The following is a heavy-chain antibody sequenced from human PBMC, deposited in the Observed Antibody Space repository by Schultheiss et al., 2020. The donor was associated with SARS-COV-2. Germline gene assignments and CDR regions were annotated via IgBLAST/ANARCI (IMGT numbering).Heavy chain of an antibody. Sequence: LSLTCTVSGGSINSGGYYWSWIRQHPGKGLEWIGYIFYSGSTHYNPSLKSRVTISVDTSKNQFSLKLSSVSAADTAVYYCAKDSFRGELDYWGQGTLVTVSS. CDR1: GGSINSGGYY. V-gene: IGHV4-31*03. D-gene: IGHD4-17*01. CDR2: IFYSGST. J-gene: IGHJ4*02. CDR3: AKDSFRGELDY.